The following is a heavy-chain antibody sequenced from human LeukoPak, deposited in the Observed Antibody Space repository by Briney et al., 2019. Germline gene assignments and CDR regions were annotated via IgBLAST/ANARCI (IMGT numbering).Heavy chain of an antibody. CDR3: ARDTAASESSGYSDY. V-gene: IGHV3-11*04. J-gene: IGHJ4*02. Sequence: SGGSLRLSCAASEFTFSDYYMSWVRQAPGKGLAWVSYISSTSSTRYYADSVKGRFTISRDNAKNSLYLQMNSLRAEDTAVYYCARDTAASESSGYSDYWGQGTLVTVSS. CDR2: ISSTSSTR. CDR1: EFTFSDYY. D-gene: IGHD3-22*01.